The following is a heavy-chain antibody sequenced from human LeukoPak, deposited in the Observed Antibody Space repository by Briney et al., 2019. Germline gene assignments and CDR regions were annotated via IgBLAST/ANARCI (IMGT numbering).Heavy chain of an antibody. CDR3: NSLGHSQIDY. Sequence: GGSLRLSCAASGFTFSGSTMHWVRQASGRGLEWVCRIRSKTSYYASAYAASGKCRFTRSKADYKITAYMQRKSTKTKAMAEYDCNSLGHSQIDYWGQGTLVTVSS. CDR1: GFTFSGST. V-gene: IGHV3-73*01. CDR2: IRSKTSYYAS. D-gene: IGHD2-15*01. J-gene: IGHJ4*02.